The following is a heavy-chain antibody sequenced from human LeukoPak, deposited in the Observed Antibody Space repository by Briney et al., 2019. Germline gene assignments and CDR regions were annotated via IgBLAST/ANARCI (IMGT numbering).Heavy chain of an antibody. J-gene: IGHJ4*02. D-gene: IGHD3-9*01. V-gene: IGHV1-18*01. CDR2: ISPYNGNT. CDR1: GYTFTSYL. Sequence: ASVKVSCKASGYTFTSYLISWVRQAPGQGLEWMGWISPYNGNTNYVQKLQGRVTMTTDTSTTTAYMDLRNLKFDDTAVYYCARSRRFYDILTGYLDYWGQGTLVTVSS. CDR3: ARSRRFYDILTGYLDY.